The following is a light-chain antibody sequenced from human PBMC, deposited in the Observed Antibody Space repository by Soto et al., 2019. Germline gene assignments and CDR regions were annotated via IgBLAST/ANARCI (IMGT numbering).Light chain of an antibody. J-gene: IGKJ1*01. V-gene: IGKV1-5*03. CDR3: LQHTSYWWL. Sequence: DIQMTQSPSTLSASVGDRVTITCRASQSISSWLAWYQQEPGKAPKLLFYKASSLESGGPSRFSGIGSGTVFTIIIRSMHTDDFSTYYGLQHTSYWWLFGQGTKLEIK. CDR1: QSISSW. CDR2: KAS.